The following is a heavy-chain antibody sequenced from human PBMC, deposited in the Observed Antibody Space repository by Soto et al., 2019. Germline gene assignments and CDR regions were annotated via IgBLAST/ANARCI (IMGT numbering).Heavy chain of an antibody. D-gene: IGHD2-8*02. V-gene: IGHV1-3*01. CDR1: GYTFTSYA. CDR2: INAGNGNT. Sequence: ASVKVSCKASGYTFTSYAMHWVRQAPGQRLEWMGWINAGNGNTKYSQKFQGRVTITRDTSASTAYMELSSLRSEDTAVYCCASWSRTQYYYGMDVWGQGTTVTVSS. J-gene: IGHJ6*02. CDR3: ASWSRTQYYYGMDV.